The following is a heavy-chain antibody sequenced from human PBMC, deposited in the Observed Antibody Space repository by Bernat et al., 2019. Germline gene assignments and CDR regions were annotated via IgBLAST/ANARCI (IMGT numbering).Heavy chain of an antibody. V-gene: IGHV3-23*01. CDR1: GFTFSSYA. CDR2: ISGSGGST. J-gene: IGHJ6*02. D-gene: IGHD1-26*01. CDR3: AKDLLVGAHLRSGMDV. Sequence: EVQLLESGGGLVQPGGSLRLSCAASGFTFSSYAMSWVRQAPGNGLEWVSAISGSGGSTYYADSVKGRFTISRDNAKNTLYLQMNSLRVEDTAVYYCAKDLLVGAHLRSGMDVWGQGTTVTVSS.